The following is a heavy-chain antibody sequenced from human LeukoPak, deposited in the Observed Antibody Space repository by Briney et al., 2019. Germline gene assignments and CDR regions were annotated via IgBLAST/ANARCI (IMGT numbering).Heavy chain of an antibody. CDR2: INWNGGST. Sequence: GGSLRLSCAASGFTFDDYGVSWVRQAPGKGLEWVSGINWNGGSTGYADSVKGRFTISRDNAKNSVYLQMNSLRAEDTALYYCARESQSRLQLWLTQYYFDYWGQGTLVTVSS. CDR1: GFTFDDYG. J-gene: IGHJ4*02. CDR3: ARESQSRLQLWLTQYYFDY. V-gene: IGHV3-20*04. D-gene: IGHD5-18*01.